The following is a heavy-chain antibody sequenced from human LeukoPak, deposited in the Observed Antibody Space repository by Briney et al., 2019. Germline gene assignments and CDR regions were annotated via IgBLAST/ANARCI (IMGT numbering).Heavy chain of an antibody. V-gene: IGHV4-61*02. Sequence: PSETLSLTCTVSGGSISSGSYYWSWIRQPAGKGLEWIGRIYTSGSTNYNPSLKSRVTISVDTSKNQFSLKLSSVTAADTAVYYCARKRVPPLAFDIWGQGTMVTVSS. CDR1: GGSISSGSYY. J-gene: IGHJ3*02. CDR3: ARKRVPPLAFDI. CDR2: IYTSGST. D-gene: IGHD3-10*01.